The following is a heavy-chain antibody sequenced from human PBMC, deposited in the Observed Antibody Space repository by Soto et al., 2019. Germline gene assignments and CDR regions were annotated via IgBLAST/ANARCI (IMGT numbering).Heavy chain of an antibody. D-gene: IGHD3-10*01. J-gene: IGHJ6*02. CDR1: GGTFSSYA. Sequence: SVKVSCKASGGTFSSYAISWVRQAPGQGLEWMGGIIPIFGTANYAQKFQGRVTITADESTSTAYMELSSLRSEDTAVYYCASRMVRGVNYYYYYGMDVWGQGTTVTVS. V-gene: IGHV1-69*13. CDR3: ASRMVRGVNYYYYYGMDV. CDR2: IIPIFGTA.